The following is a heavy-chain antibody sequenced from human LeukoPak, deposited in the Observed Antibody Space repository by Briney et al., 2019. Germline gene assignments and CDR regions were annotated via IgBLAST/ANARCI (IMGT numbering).Heavy chain of an antibody. V-gene: IGHV3-30-3*01. CDR1: GFTFSSYA. D-gene: IGHD5-18*01. J-gene: IGHJ1*01. Sequence: PGGSLRLSCAASGFTFSSYAMHWVRQAPGKGLEWVAVISYDGSNKYYADSVKGRFTISRDNSKNTLYLQMNSLRAEDTAVYYCASLGLDGYSYGYFQHWGQGTLVTVSS. CDR3: ASLGLDGYSYGYFQH. CDR2: ISYDGSNK.